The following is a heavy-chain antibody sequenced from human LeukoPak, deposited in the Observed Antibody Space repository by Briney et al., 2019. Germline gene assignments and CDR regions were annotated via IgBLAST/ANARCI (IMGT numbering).Heavy chain of an antibody. J-gene: IGHJ6*02. CDR2: FNHSGST. CDR3: ASTGKWIQLWPYYYYGMDV. Sequence: TSETLSLTCAVYGGSFRGYYWSCIRQPPGKRLEWIGEFNHSGSTNYNPSLKSRVTISVDTSKNQFSLKLSSVTAADTAVYYCASTGKWIQLWPYYYYGMDVWGQGTTVTVSS. CDR1: GGSFRGYY. V-gene: IGHV4-34*01. D-gene: IGHD5-18*01.